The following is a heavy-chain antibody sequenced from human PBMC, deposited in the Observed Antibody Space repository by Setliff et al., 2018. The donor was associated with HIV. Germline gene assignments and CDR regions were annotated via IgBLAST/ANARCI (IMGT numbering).Heavy chain of an antibody. CDR2: ISSSSSTI. V-gene: IGHV3-48*04. D-gene: IGHD3-9*01. Sequence: GGSLRLSCAASGFSFSSYGMSWVRQAPGKGLEWVSYISSSSSTIYYADSVKGRFTISRDNAKNSLYLQMNSLRAEDTAVYYCARGVRPPPLRYFDWLFYGMDVWGQGTTVTVSS. CDR3: ARGVRPPPLRYFDWLFYGMDV. J-gene: IGHJ6*02. CDR1: GFSFSSYG.